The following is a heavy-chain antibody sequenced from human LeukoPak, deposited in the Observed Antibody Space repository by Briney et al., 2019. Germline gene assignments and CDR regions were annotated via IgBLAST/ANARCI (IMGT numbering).Heavy chain of an antibody. V-gene: IGHV1-2*02. CDR1: GYTFTGYY. J-gene: IGHJ4*02. CDR3: ARDGPHSSGWDY. D-gene: IGHD6-19*01. CDR2: INPNSGGA. Sequence: VASVKVSCKASGYTFTGYYIHWVRQAPGQGLEWMGWINPNSGGANYTQKFQGRVTLTRDTSISTAYMELSRLRSDDTAVYYCARDGPHSSGWDYWGQGTLVTVSS.